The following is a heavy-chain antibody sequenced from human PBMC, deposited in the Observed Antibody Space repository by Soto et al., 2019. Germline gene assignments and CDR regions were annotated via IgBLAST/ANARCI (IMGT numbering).Heavy chain of an antibody. D-gene: IGHD5-18*01. J-gene: IGHJ4*02. CDR1: GGSISSYY. CDR2: IYYSGST. CDR3: ASGYSYGYFFDY. V-gene: IGHV4-59*01. Sequence: SETLSLTCTVSGGSISSYYWSWIRQPPGKGLEWIGYIYYSGSTNYNPSPKSRVTISVDTSKNQFSLKLSSVTAADTAVYYCASGYSYGYFFDYWGQGTLVTVSS.